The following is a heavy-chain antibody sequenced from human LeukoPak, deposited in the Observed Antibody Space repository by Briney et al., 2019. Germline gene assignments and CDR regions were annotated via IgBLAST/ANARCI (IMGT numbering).Heavy chain of an antibody. CDR1: GFTFSSYA. CDR3: ARLNGGYCSGGSCYVHS. CDR2: ISGDGRST. Sequence: QAGGSLRLSCAVSGFTFSSYAMSWVRQAPGRGLEFVSVISGDGRSTYYADSVKGRFTISRDNSRNTLYLQINNLRVEDTAVFYCARLNGGYCSGGSCYVHSWGQGALVTVSS. V-gene: IGHV3-23*01. D-gene: IGHD2-15*01. J-gene: IGHJ4*02.